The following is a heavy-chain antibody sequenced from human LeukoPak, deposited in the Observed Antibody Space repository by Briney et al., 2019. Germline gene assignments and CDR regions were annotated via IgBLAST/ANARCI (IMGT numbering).Heavy chain of an antibody. D-gene: IGHD4-17*01. CDR2: ISYDGTEK. Sequence: GSSLRLSCAASGLSFSSYAMHWVRQAPGKGLEWVAVISYDGTEKYYGDSVKGRFTISRDNSKNTLYLQMNSLRAEDTALYYCARDGHGVPLDYWGQGTLVTVSS. CDR1: GLSFSSYA. J-gene: IGHJ4*02. V-gene: IGHV3-30-3*01. CDR3: ARDGHGVPLDY.